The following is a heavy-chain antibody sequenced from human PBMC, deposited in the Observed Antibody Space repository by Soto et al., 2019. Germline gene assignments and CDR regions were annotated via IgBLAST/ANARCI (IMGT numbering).Heavy chain of an antibody. CDR1: GGSFSGYY. CDR3: ARGHNSRSSGYYSPLDY. D-gene: IGHD3-22*01. V-gene: IGHV4-34*01. Sequence: SETLSLTCAVYGGSFSGYYWSWIRQPPGKGLEWIGEINHSGSTNYNPSLKSRVTISVDTSKNQFSLKRSSVTAADTAVYYWARGHNSRSSGYYSPLDYWGQGTLVTVSS. J-gene: IGHJ4*02. CDR2: INHSGST.